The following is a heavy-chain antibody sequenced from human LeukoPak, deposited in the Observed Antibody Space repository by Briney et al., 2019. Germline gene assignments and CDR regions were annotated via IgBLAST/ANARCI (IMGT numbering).Heavy chain of an antibody. CDR1: GFTFSSYW. Sequence: GGSLRLSCAASGFTFSSYWMTWVRQAPGKGLEWVANIKQDGSEKYYVDSVKGRFTISRDNAKNSLYLQMNSLRAEDTAVYYCAKSRGYCSSTSCYPPKYFDYWGQGTLVTVSS. V-gene: IGHV3-7*03. J-gene: IGHJ4*02. CDR2: IKQDGSEK. CDR3: AKSRGYCSSTSCYPPKYFDY. D-gene: IGHD2-2*01.